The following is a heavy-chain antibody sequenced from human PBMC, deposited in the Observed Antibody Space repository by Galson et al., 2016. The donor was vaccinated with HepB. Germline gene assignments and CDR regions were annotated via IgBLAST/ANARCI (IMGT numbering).Heavy chain of an antibody. Sequence: SLRLSCAASGFTFSSYVMHWVRQTPGKGLVWVSRISHDGSVTTYADSVKGRFTISRDNAKNTLYLQMNSLRAEDTAVYYCAGDRNLIFYDYWGQGALVTVSS. CDR3: AGDRNLIFYDY. D-gene: IGHD3/OR15-3a*01. J-gene: IGHJ4*02. CDR2: ISHDGSVT. V-gene: IGHV3-74*03. CDR1: GFTFSSYV.